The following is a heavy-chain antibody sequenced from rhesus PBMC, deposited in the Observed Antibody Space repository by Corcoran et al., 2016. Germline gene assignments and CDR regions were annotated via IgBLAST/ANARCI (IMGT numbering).Heavy chain of an antibody. V-gene: IGHV2-95*01. Sequence: QVTLKESGPALVKPTQTLTLTCSFSGFSITTSGTAVAWIRQPPGKARDWLSSIYWNDAKYYITSLGGRLTISKNTYKNQVILKITDMDPVDKGTFCCVRLGNSQTGGLDSWAQGFVVTFS. CDR1: GFSITTSGTA. CDR3: VRLGNSQTGGLDS. CDR2: IYWNDAK. J-gene: IGHJ6*01. D-gene: IGHD1-1*01.